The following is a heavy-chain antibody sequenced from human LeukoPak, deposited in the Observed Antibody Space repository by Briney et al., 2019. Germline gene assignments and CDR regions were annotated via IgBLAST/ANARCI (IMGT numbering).Heavy chain of an antibody. D-gene: IGHD3-3*01. Sequence: EASVKVSCKASGGTFSSYAISWVRQAPGQGLEWVGGIIPIFGTANYAQKFQGRVTITADESTSTAYMELSSLRSEDTAVYYCARRVTITIFGVVLPYYYYGMDVWGQGTTVTVSS. V-gene: IGHV1-69*13. CDR2: IIPIFGTA. J-gene: IGHJ6*02. CDR3: ARRVTITIFGVVLPYYYYGMDV. CDR1: GGTFSSYA.